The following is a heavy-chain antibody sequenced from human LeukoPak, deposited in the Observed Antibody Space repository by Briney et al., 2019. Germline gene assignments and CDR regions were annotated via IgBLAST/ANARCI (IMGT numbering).Heavy chain of an antibody. CDR3: AKGRGSYEN. CDR1: GFSFSSYG. V-gene: IGHV3-33*03. J-gene: IGHJ4*02. CDR2: IWYDGGNK. Sequence: GGSLRLSCAASGFSFSSYGMHWVRQVPGKELEWVALIWYDGGNKYYADSVKGRFTISRDNSKNTLYLQMNSLRAEDTAVYYCAKGRGSYENWGQGTLVTVSS. D-gene: IGHD1-26*01.